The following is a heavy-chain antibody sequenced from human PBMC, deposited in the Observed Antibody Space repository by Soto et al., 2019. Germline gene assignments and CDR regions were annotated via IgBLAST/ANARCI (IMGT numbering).Heavy chain of an antibody. CDR2: ISYDGSKK. V-gene: IGHV3-30-3*01. CDR1: GFTFSSYA. Sequence: GGSLRLSCAASGFTFSSYAMHWVRQAPVKGLEWVAVISYDGSKKYYADSVKGRFTISRGNSKNTLYLQMNSLRAEYTAVYYCARDKAEGEYSTTSTSLGIDYWGQGTLVTVSS. CDR3: ARDKAEGEYSTTSTSLGIDY. D-gene: IGHD6-6*01. J-gene: IGHJ4*02.